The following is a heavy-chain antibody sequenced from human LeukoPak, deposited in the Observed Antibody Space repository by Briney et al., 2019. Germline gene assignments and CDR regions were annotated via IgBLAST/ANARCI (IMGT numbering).Heavy chain of an antibody. D-gene: IGHD3-22*01. Sequence: PSETLSLTCTVSGGSISSYYWSWIRQPPGKGLEWIGYIYYSGSTNYNPSLKSRVTISVDTSKNQFSLKLSSVTAADTAVYYCARDRSYYDSSGYSNWSDPWGQGTLVTVSS. J-gene: IGHJ5*02. V-gene: IGHV4-59*01. CDR2: IYYSGST. CDR3: ARDRSYYDSSGYSNWSDP. CDR1: GGSISSYY.